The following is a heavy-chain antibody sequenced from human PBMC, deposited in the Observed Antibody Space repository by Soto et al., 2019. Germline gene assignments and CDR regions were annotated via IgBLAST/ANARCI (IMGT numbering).Heavy chain of an antibody. CDR1: GYTFTSYA. CDR2: INPGNGNT. CDR3: ARGASSVTTFYFDL. D-gene: IGHD4-17*01. Sequence: QVQVVQSGAEVEKPGASVKVSCKASGYTFTSYAMHWVRQAPGQRLEWMGWINPGNGNTKNSQKFQGRVTITRDTFASTAYMELSSLRSEDTAVYYCARGASSVTTFYFDLWGRGTVVIVSS. J-gene: IGHJ2*01. V-gene: IGHV1-3*01.